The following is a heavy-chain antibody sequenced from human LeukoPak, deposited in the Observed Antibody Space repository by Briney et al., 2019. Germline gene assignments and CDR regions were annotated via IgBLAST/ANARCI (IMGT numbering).Heavy chain of an antibody. J-gene: IGHJ4*02. Sequence: GGSLRLSCVASGFPFSSFWMTWVRQAPGKGLEWVANIKQDGSKKSYVDSVKGRFTISRDNAKNSLYLQMNSLRAEDSAVYYCAKAGNGNYFLDYWGQGTLITVSS. CDR2: IKQDGSKK. D-gene: IGHD2/OR15-2a*01. CDR1: GFPFSSFW. V-gene: IGHV3-7*03. CDR3: AKAGNGNYFLDY.